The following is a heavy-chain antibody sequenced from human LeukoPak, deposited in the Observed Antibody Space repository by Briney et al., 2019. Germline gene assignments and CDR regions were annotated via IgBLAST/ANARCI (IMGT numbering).Heavy chain of an antibody. CDR2: ISAYNGNT. CDR3: ARDTSGYDLHYMDV. V-gene: IGHV1-18*01. J-gene: IGHJ6*03. Sequence: GASVKVSCKAPGYTFTSYGISWVRQAPGQGLEWMGWISAYNGNTNYAQKLQGRVTITTDTSTSTAYMELRSLRSDDTAVYYCARDTSGYDLHYMDVWGKGTTVTISS. D-gene: IGHD5-12*01. CDR1: GYTFTSYG.